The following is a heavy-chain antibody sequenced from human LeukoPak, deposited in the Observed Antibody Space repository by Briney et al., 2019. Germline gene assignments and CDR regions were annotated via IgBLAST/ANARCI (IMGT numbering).Heavy chain of an antibody. Sequence: PGRSLRLSCAASGFTFDDYAMHLVRQAPGKGLEWVSGSSWNSGSIGYADSVKGRFTISRDNAKNSLYLQMNSLRAEDTALYYCAKSPYGDYEYYFDYWGQGTLVTVSS. CDR2: SSWNSGSI. D-gene: IGHD4-17*01. CDR3: AKSPYGDYEYYFDY. V-gene: IGHV3-9*01. CDR1: GFTFDDYA. J-gene: IGHJ4*02.